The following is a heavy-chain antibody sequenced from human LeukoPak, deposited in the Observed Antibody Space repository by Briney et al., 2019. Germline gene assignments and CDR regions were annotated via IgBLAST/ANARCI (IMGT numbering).Heavy chain of an antibody. J-gene: IGHJ4*02. CDR2: ISSSSSTI. V-gene: IGHV3-48*04. Sequence: GGSLGLSCAASGFTFSSYSMNWVRQAPGKGLEWVSYISSSSSTIYYADSVKGRFTISRDNAKNSLYLQMNSLRAEDTAVYYCARVYSSGWTTHFDYWGQGTLVTVSS. CDR3: ARVYSSGWTTHFDY. CDR1: GFTFSSYS. D-gene: IGHD6-19*01.